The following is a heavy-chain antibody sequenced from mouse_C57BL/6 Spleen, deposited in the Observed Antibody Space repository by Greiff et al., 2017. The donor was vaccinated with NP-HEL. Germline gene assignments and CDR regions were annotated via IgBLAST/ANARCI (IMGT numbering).Heavy chain of an antibody. Sequence: VQLQQSGAELVKPGASVKLSCTASGFNIKDYYMHWVKQRTEQGLEWIGRIDPEDGETKYAQNFQGKATITADTSSNTAYLQLSSLTSEDTAVYYGARLNDYHVPYAIDYWGQGTSVTVSS. V-gene: IGHV14-2*01. CDR3: ARLNDYHVPYAIDY. CDR2: IDPEDGET. D-gene: IGHD2-4*01. CDR1: GFNIKDYY. J-gene: IGHJ4*01.